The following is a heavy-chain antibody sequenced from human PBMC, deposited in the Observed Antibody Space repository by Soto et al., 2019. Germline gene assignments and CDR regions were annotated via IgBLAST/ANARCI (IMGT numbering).Heavy chain of an antibody. D-gene: IGHD2-15*01. Sequence: QVQLVQSGAEVKKPGSSVKVSCKASGGTFSSYAISWVRQAPGQGLEWMGGIIPIFGTANYAQKYQGRVTINADEYTSTAYMELSSLRSEDTAVYYCARDIVVVVAATRRDWFEPWGQGTLVTVSS. CDR1: GGTFSSYA. CDR2: IIPIFGTA. J-gene: IGHJ5*02. CDR3: ARDIVVVVAATRRDWFEP. V-gene: IGHV1-69*01.